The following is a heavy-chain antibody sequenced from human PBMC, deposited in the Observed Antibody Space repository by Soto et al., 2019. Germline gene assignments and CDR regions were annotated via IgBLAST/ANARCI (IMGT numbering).Heavy chain of an antibody. CDR3: ARDRILGYYDSSGKTNNYYYYYGIDV. Sequence: ASVKVSCKASGYTFTSYYMHWVRQAPGQGLEWMGIINPSGGSTSYAQKFQGRVTMTRDTSTSTVYMELSSLRSEDTAVYYCARDRILGYYDSSGKTNNYYYYYGIDVCAQRTTVTVSS. V-gene: IGHV1-46*01. CDR1: GYTFTSYY. CDR2: INPSGGST. D-gene: IGHD3-22*01. J-gene: IGHJ6*02.